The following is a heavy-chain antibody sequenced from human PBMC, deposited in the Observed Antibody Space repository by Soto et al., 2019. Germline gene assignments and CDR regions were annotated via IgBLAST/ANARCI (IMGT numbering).Heavy chain of an antibody. CDR1: GAALNSGNYY. J-gene: IGHJ5*02. CDR2: IYVTGAD. CDR3: ARLRIATNNYKWFDP. D-gene: IGHD2-21*01. Sequence: SETLSLTCSVSGAALNSGNYYWSWIRQVPGKGLEWIGHIYVTGADDYNPSLRDRITISQDTSERQFSLNLRLVTAADTAVYYCARLRIATNNYKWFDPWGQGTLVTVSS. V-gene: IGHV4-31*02.